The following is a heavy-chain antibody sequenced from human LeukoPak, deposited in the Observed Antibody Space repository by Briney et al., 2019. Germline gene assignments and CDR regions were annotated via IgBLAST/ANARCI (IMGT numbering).Heavy chain of an antibody. CDR1: GGFISSYY. J-gene: IGHJ4*02. D-gene: IGHD3-16*02. Sequence: SETLSLTCTVSGGFISSYYWSWIRQPAGRGLEWIGRMYTSGSTDHNPSPKSRVTMSVDTSKKQFSLKLSSVTAADTAVYYCARGNYPYYFDSWGQGTLVTVSS. CDR2: MYTSGST. V-gene: IGHV4-4*07. CDR3: ARGNYPYYFDS.